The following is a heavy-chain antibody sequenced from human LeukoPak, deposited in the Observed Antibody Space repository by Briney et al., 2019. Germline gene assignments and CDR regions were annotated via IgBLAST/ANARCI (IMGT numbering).Heavy chain of an antibody. J-gene: IGHJ4*02. Sequence: GGSLRLSCAAAGFTFSSYAMHWVRQAPGKGLECVAVISYDGSNKYYADSVKGRFTISRDNSKNTLDLQMNSLRAEDTAVYYCAKEGNYYDSSGYYRSYYFDYWGQGTLVTVSS. CDR3: AKEGNYYDSSGYYRSYYFDY. CDR1: GFTFSSYA. D-gene: IGHD3-22*01. V-gene: IGHV3-30*18. CDR2: ISYDGSNK.